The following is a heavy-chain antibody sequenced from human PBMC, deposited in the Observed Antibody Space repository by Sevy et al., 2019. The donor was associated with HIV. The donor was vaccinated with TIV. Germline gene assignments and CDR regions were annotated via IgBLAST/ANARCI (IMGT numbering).Heavy chain of an antibody. J-gene: IGHJ4*02. Sequence: ASVKVSCKASDYTFTSYGISWVRQAPGQGLEWMGWISAYNGNTNYAQKLQGRVTMTTDTSTSTAYMELRSLRSDDTAVYYCARGSGAYYYGSGSYGYFDYWGQGTLVTISS. D-gene: IGHD3-10*01. CDR3: ARGSGAYYYGSGSYGYFDY. CDR2: ISAYNGNT. V-gene: IGHV1-18*01. CDR1: DYTFTSYG.